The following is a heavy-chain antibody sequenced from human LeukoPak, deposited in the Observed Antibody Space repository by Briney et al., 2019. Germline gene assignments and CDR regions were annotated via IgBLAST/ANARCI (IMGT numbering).Heavy chain of an antibody. D-gene: IGHD3-10*01. J-gene: IGHJ4*02. CDR2: INPSGGST. CDR1: GYTFTSYY. V-gene: IGHV1-46*01. Sequence: GASVKVSCKASGYTFTSYYMHWVRQAPGQGLEWLGNINPSGGSTSNAQKFQGRVTMTRDTSTSTVYMELSSLRSEDTAVYYCARDWEYYGSGSFSGGFDYWGQGTLVTVSS. CDR3: ARDWEYYGSGSFSGGFDY.